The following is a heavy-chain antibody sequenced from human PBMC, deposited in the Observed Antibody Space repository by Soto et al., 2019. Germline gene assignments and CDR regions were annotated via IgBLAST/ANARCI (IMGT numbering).Heavy chain of an antibody. V-gene: IGHV1-69*06. D-gene: IGHD6-19*01. Sequence: VKVSCKASGYTFTNYGITWVRQAPGQGLEWMGGISAIIGTAHYAQRFQGRVTITADTSTSTAYMELSSLRSEDTAVYYCARIYSSGFYFDPWGQGTLVTVSS. CDR2: ISAIIGTA. CDR1: GYTFTNYG. CDR3: ARIYSSGFYFDP. J-gene: IGHJ5*02.